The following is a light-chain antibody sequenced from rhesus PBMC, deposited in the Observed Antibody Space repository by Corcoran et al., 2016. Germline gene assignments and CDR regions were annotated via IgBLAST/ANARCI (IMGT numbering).Light chain of an antibody. CDR1: QGISSY. CDR2: YAS. V-gene: IGKV1-37*01. CDR3: QQYNSAPFT. J-gene: IGKJ3*01. Sequence: DIQMTQSPSSLSASVGDTVTITCRASQGISSYLAWYQQKPGKAPKPLIYYASNLESGVPSRFSGSGSGTEFTLPISSLQPEDFATYYCQQYNSAPFTFGPGTKLDIK.